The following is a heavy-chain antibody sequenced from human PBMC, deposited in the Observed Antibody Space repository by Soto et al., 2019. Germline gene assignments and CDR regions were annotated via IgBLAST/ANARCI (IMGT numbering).Heavy chain of an antibody. Sequence: SETLSLTCTVSGGSISSYYWSWIRQPPGKGLEWIGYIYYSGSTNYNPSLKSRVTISVDTSKNQISLKLSSVTAADTAVYYSGSLVTAGAGFWSGYLLYYYYYMDVWGKGTTVTVSS. CDR2: IYYSGST. CDR1: GGSISSYY. V-gene: IGHV4-59*01. D-gene: IGHD3-3*01. CDR3: GSLVTAGAGFWSGYLLYYYYYMDV. J-gene: IGHJ6*03.